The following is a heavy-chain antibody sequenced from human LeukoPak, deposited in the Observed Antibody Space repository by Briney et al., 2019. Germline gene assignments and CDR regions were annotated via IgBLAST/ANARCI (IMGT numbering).Heavy chain of an antibody. CDR1: GFTFSSYA. J-gene: IGHJ4*02. V-gene: IGHV3-23*01. CDR2: ISGSGGST. Sequence: PGGSLRLSCAASGFTFSSYAMSWVRQAPGKGLEWVSAISGSGGSTYYADSVKGRFTISRDNSKNTLYLQMNSLRAEDTAVYYCAKLPRYDYVWGSYLDYWGQGTLVTVSP. CDR3: AKLPRYDYVWGSYLDY. D-gene: IGHD3-16*02.